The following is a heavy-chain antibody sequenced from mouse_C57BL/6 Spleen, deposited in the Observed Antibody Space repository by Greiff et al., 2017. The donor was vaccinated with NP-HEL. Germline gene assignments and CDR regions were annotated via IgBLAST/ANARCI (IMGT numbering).Heavy chain of an antibody. Sequence: SGPELVKPGASVKMSFTASSDTITPTHPPGLPPLPFPRLDWIGYINPNNGGTSYNQKFKGKATLTVNKSSSTAYMELRSLTSEDSAVYYCARDDYDVGFAYWGQGTLVTVSA. D-gene: IGHD2-4*01. J-gene: IGHJ3*01. CDR2: INPNNGGT. V-gene: IGHV1-22*01. CDR3: ARDDYDVGFAY. CDR1: SDTITPTH.